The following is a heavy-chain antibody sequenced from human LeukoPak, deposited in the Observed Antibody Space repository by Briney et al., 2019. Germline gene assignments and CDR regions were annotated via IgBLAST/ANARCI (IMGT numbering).Heavy chain of an antibody. CDR3: AKDDDWGRYKH. Sequence: GGSLRLSCAGPGFTFDDYAMHWVRQAPGKGLEWVSGIYWNSGSIRYAASVKGRFTISRDNSKNTQSLQMNSLRAEDTAVYYCAKDDDWGRYKHWGQGTLVTVSS. D-gene: IGHD3-16*01. CDR2: IYWNSGSI. J-gene: IGHJ1*01. V-gene: IGHV3-9*01. CDR1: GFTFDDYA.